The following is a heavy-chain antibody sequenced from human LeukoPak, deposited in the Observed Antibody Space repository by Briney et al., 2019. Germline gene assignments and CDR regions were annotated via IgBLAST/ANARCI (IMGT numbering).Heavy chain of an antibody. J-gene: IGHJ4*02. CDR3: AKDNYYDSSGYIDY. V-gene: IGHV3-9*03. CDR1: GFTFDDYA. D-gene: IGHD3-22*01. CDR2: ISWNSGSI. Sequence: PGGSLRLSCAASGFTFDDYAMHWVRHAPGKGLEWVSGISWNSGSIGYADPVKGRFTISRDNAKNSLYLQMNSLRAEDMALYYCAKDNYYDSSGYIDYWGQGTLGTVSA.